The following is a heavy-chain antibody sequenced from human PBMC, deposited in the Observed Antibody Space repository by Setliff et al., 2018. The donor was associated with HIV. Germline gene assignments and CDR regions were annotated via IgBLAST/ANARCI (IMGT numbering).Heavy chain of an antibody. J-gene: IGHJ4*02. Sequence: PGGSLRLSCTASGFTFSSSEMTWVRQAPGKGLEWVSYITGSGSTIYYADSVKGRFTISRDNSKNTLYLQMNSLRAEDTAVYYCVSSQSPQDRAVIIGGLWGQGTQVTVSS. CDR1: GFTFSSSE. D-gene: IGHD3-10*01. V-gene: IGHV3-48*03. CDR2: ITGSGSTI. CDR3: VSSQSPQDRAVIIGGL.